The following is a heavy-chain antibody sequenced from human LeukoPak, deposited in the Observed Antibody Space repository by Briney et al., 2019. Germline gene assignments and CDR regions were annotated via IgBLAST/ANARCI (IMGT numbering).Heavy chain of an antibody. J-gene: IGHJ4*02. Sequence: GGSLRLSCAASGFTFSTSTMSWVRQAPGKGLEWVSAIRGDGGRTYYADSVKGRFTISRDNSKGTLYLQMNSLRAEDTAVYYCAKSRLVDVVATSIDYWGQGTLVTVSS. V-gene: IGHV3-23*01. CDR1: GFTFSTST. CDR3: AKSRLVDVVATSIDY. CDR2: IRGDGGRT. D-gene: IGHD5-12*01.